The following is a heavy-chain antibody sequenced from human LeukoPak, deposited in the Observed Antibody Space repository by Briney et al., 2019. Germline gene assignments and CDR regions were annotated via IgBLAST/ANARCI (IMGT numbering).Heavy chain of an antibody. CDR2: ISGDGNAK. CDR1: GFSFSSYS. V-gene: IGHV3-48*01. Sequence: GGSLRLSCAASGFSFSSYSINWVRQAPGKGLEWVSYISGDGNAKHYTDSVKGRFTISRDNAKDALYLQMNSLRAEDTAVYFCARDYVYAFDYWGQGTLVTVSS. D-gene: IGHD2/OR15-2a*01. J-gene: IGHJ4*02. CDR3: ARDYVYAFDY.